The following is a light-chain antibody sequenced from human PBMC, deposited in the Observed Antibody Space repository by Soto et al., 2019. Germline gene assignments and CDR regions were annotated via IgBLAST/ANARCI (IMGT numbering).Light chain of an antibody. Sequence: EIVMTQSPATLSVSPGETAIFSCRASQSVTTNLAWYQQKPGQAPRLPIYGATARATGIPARFSGSGSGTEFTLTISSLQSEDFAVYYCQQYDNWPLAVGGGNKVEIK. CDR2: GAT. J-gene: IGKJ4*01. V-gene: IGKV3-15*01. CDR1: QSVTTN. CDR3: QQYDNWPLA.